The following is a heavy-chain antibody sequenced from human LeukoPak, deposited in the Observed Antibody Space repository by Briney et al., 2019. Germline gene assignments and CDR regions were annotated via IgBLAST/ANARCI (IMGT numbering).Heavy chain of an antibody. Sequence: SETLSLTCTVSGYSISSSYYWGWIRQPPGKGLEWFGSIYHSGSTYYNPSLKSRITISVDTSKNQFSLKVSSVTAADTAVYYCAREPIVGANLAPGGQGTLVTVSS. CDR1: GYSISSSYY. CDR3: AREPIVGANLAP. D-gene: IGHD1-26*01. J-gene: IGHJ5*02. V-gene: IGHV4-38-2*02. CDR2: IYHSGST.